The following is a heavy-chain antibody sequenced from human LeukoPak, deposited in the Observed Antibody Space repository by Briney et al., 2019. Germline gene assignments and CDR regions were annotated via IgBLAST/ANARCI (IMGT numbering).Heavy chain of an antibody. CDR3: ARDQRGFSYSKYYFDY. CDR1: GFSFSIYG. Sequence: PRGSLRLSCAASGFSFSIYGMHCVRQAPGKGRGWGAVIWYDVTNKYYADSVKGRFTISRDNSTNTLYLQMSSLRAEDTAVYYCARDQRGFSYSKYYFDYWGQGTLVTVSS. V-gene: IGHV3-33*01. J-gene: IGHJ4*02. D-gene: IGHD5-18*01. CDR2: IWYDVTNK.